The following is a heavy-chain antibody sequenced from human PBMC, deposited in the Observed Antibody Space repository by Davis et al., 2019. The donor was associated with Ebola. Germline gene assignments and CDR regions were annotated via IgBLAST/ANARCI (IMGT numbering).Heavy chain of an antibody. CDR1: GGSISSGGYS. J-gene: IGHJ6*02. CDR3: AREPYYYGMDV. CDR2: IYHSGST. V-gene: IGHV4-30-2*01. Sequence: SETLSLTCAVSGGSISSGGYSWSWIRQPPGKGLEWIGYIYHSGSTYYNPSLKSRVTISVDRSKNQFSLKLSSVTAADTAVYYCAREPYYYGMDVWGQGTTVTVSS.